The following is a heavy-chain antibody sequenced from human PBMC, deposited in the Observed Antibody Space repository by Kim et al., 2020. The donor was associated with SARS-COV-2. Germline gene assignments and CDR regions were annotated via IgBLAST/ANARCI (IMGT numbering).Heavy chain of an antibody. V-gene: IGHV3-48*03. CDR2: IGGSGSTI. D-gene: IGHD6-19*01. J-gene: IGHJ3*02. CDR1: GFIFSNYE. CDR3: AREGGSGWYGPYDAFD. Sequence: GGSLRLSCAASGFIFSNYEMNWVRQAPGKGLEWVSYIGGSGSTIYYADSVKGRFTISRDNAKNSLYLQMNSLRAEDTAIYYCAREGGSGWYGPYDAFD.